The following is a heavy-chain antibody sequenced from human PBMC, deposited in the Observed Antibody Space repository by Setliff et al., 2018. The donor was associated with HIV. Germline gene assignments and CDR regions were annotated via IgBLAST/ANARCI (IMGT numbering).Heavy chain of an antibody. Sequence: GGSLRLSCAASGFTFSNNWMAWVRLAPGKGLEWVANIKQDGSVKNYVDSVRGRFTISRDNAENSLFLQMTGLRPEDTAMYYCAREDRYSGSYYLGAFDIWGQGTMVTVSS. J-gene: IGHJ3*02. V-gene: IGHV3-7*05. CDR2: IKQDGSVK. CDR3: AREDRYSGSYYLGAFDI. CDR1: GFTFSNNW. D-gene: IGHD1-26*01.